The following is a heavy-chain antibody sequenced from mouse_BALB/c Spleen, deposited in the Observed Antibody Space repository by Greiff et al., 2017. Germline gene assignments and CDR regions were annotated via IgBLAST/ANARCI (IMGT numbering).Heavy chain of an antibody. J-gene: IGHJ4*01. D-gene: IGHD2-2*01. Sequence: EVKVIESGPGLVKPSQSLSLTCTVTGYSITSDYAWNWIRQFPGNKLEWMGYISYSGSTSYNPSLKSRISITRDTSKNQFFLQLNSVTTEDTATYYCARGGLWLRRGGNYYAMDYWGQGTSVTVSS. CDR3: ARGGLWLRRGGNYYAMDY. CDR1: GYSITSDYA. V-gene: IGHV3-2*02. CDR2: ISYSGST.